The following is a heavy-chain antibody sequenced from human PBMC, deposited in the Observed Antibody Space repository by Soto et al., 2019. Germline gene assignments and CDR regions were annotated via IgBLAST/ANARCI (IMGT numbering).Heavy chain of an antibody. D-gene: IGHD2-21*02. V-gene: IGHV3-33*05. CDR1: GFTFSAYG. J-gene: IGHJ3*01. Sequence: QVQLVESGGGVVQPGRSLRLSCAASGFTFSAYGIHWVRQAPGKGLEWVATISFDSRDKLYVDCMNGRLTVSRKNYRNTVYRQMDSLRAEDTAVYHCARVCGVDCGNDFDVWGQGTVVAVSP. CDR2: ISFDSRDK. CDR3: ARVCGVDCGNDFDV.